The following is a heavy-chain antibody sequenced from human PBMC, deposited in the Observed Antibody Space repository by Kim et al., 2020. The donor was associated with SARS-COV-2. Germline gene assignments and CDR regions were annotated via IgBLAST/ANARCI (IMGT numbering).Heavy chain of an antibody. J-gene: IGHJ5*02. CDR2: ISAYNGNT. Sequence: ASVKVSCKASGYTFTSYGISWVRQAPGQGLEWMGWISAYNGNTNYAQKLQGRVTMTTDTSTSTAYMELRSLRSDDTAVYYCARAQRLDCSGGSCYPWDVWFDPWGQGTLVTVSS. CDR3: ARAQRLDCSGGSCYPWDVWFDP. D-gene: IGHD2-15*01. V-gene: IGHV1-18*01. CDR1: GYTFTSYG.